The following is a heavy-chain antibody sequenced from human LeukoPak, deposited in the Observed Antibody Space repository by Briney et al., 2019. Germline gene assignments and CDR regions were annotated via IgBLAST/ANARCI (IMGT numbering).Heavy chain of an antibody. CDR1: GFTFSSYS. J-gene: IGHJ4*02. CDR2: FSSTSIYK. V-gene: IGHV3-21*01. Sequence: GRCLRLSCAASGFTFSSYSMNWVRRAPGKGLEWVSSFSSTSIYKYYADSVMCRFAISRDNAKDSLFLQMNSLRAEDTAIYYCARDPRIYCTNGICRDDYFDNWGQGTLVTVSS. CDR3: ARDPRIYCTNGICRDDYFDN. D-gene: IGHD2-8*01.